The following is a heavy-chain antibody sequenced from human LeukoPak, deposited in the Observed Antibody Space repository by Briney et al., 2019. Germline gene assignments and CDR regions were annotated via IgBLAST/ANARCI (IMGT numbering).Heavy chain of an antibody. J-gene: IGHJ4*02. D-gene: IGHD6-19*01. CDR3: ARQSSIAVAGIDY. Sequence: GESLKISCKGSGYSFTSYWIGWVRQMPGKGLEWMGIIYPGDSDTRYSPSFQGQVTISADKSISTAYLQWSSLKASDTAMYYCARQSSIAVAGIDYWGQGNPGHRLL. CDR1: GYSFTSYW. CDR2: IYPGDSDT. V-gene: IGHV5-51*01.